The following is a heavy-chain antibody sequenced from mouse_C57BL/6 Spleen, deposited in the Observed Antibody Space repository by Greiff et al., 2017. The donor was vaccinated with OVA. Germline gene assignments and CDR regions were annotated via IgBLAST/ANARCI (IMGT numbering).Heavy chain of an antibody. CDR1: GYTFTDYN. Sequence: VQLQQSGPELVKPGASVKIPCKASGYTFTDYNMDWVKQSHGKSLEWIGDINPNNGGTIYNQKFKGKATLTVEKSSSTAYMELRSLTSEDTAVYYCARSGGYGRSYWYFDVWGTGTTVTVSS. D-gene: IGHD1-1*01. CDR2: INPNNGGT. CDR3: ARSGGYGRSYWYFDV. V-gene: IGHV1-18*01. J-gene: IGHJ1*03.